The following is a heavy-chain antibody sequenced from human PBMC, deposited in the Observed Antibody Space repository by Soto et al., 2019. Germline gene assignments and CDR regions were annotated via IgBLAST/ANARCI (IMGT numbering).Heavy chain of an antibody. CDR3: NTPPPEMGFEGFDL. D-gene: IGHD2-8*01. Sequence: AGSLSLSCAASGFTFSNPWISWVRQAPGKGLEWVGRIKSKTDGGTTDYAAPVKGRFTISRDDSKNTLYLQMNSLKTEDTAVYYCNTPPPEMGFEGFDLWGQGNLVTVSS. J-gene: IGHJ4*02. CDR2: IKSKTDGGTT. V-gene: IGHV3-15*01. CDR1: GFTFSNPW.